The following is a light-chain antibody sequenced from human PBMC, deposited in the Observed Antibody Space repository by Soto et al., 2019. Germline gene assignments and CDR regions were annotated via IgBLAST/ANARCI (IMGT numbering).Light chain of an antibody. J-gene: IGKJ5*01. CDR2: DAS. CDR3: QQSYSTLSIP. CDR1: QSISSW. Sequence: DIQVTKSPATLSVSVGDRVTITCRASQSISSWLAWYQQKPGKAPKFLIYDASSLESGVPSRFSGSGSGTDFTLTISSLQPEDFATYYCQQSYSTLSIPFGQGTRLDIK. V-gene: IGKV1-5*01.